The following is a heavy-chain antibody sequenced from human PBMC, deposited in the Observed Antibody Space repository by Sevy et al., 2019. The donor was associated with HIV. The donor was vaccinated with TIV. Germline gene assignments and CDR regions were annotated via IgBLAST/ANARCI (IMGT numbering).Heavy chain of an antibody. J-gene: IGHJ3*02. CDR1: GFTFSSYA. CDR3: AREGGPFTFGGVIVTDDAFDI. D-gene: IGHD3-16*02. Sequence: QLGGSLRLSCAASGFTFSSYAMHWVRQAPGKGLEWVAVISYDGINKYYADSVKGRFTISRDNSKNTLYLQMNSLRAEDTPVYYWAREGGPFTFGGVIVTDDAFDIWGQGTMVTVSS. V-gene: IGHV3-30*04. CDR2: ISYDGINK.